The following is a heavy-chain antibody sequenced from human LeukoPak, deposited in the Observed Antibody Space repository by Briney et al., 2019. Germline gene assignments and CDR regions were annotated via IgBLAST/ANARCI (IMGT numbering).Heavy chain of an antibody. CDR3: ARDRWFGESTGWFDP. D-gene: IGHD3-10*01. Sequence: GGSLRLSCAASGFTFSSYSMNWVRQAPGKGLEWVSYISSSSSTIYYADSVKGRFTISRDNAKNSLYLQMNSLRDEDTAVYYCARDRWFGESTGWFDPWGQGTLVTVSS. CDR1: GFTFSSYS. CDR2: ISSSSSTI. V-gene: IGHV3-48*02. J-gene: IGHJ5*02.